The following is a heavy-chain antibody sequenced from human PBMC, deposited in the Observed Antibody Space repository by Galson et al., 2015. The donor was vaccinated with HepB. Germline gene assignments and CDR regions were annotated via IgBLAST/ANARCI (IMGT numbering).Heavy chain of an antibody. V-gene: IGHV4-38-2*02. CDR2: IYHSGST. D-gene: IGHD5-18*01. CDR1: GYSISSGYY. J-gene: IGHJ4*02. Sequence: TLSLTCTVSGYSISSGYYWGWIRQPPGKGLEWIGSIYHSGSTYYNPSLKSRVTISVDTSKNQLSLKLSSVTAADTAVYYCARRWGYSYGWIDYWGQGTLVTVSS. CDR3: ARRWGYSYGWIDY.